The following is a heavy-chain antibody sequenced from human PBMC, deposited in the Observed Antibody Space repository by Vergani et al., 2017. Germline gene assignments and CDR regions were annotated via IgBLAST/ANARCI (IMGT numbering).Heavy chain of an antibody. CDR2: IIPILGIA. CDR3: AKDLLLGLYYYYYYGMDV. CDR1: GGTFSSYA. J-gene: IGHJ6*02. V-gene: IGHV1-69*04. D-gene: IGHD4/OR15-4a*01. Sequence: QVQLVQSGAEVKKPGSSVKVSCKASGGTFSSYAISWVRQAPGQGLEWMGRIIPILGIANYAQKFQGRVTITADKSTSTAYMELSSLRSEDTAVYYCAKDLLLGLYYYYYYGMDVWGQGTTVTVSS.